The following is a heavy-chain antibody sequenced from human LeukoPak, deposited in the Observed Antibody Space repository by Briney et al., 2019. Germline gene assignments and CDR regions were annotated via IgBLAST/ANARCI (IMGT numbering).Heavy chain of an antibody. CDR1: GGSISNYY. CDR2: VYISGST. CDR3: ARIPLGYSGAYYFDS. D-gene: IGHD5-12*01. J-gene: IGHJ4*02. V-gene: IGHV4-4*09. Sequence: SETLCLTCSVSGGSISNYYWSWIRQPPGKGLEWIAYVYISGSTNYIPSLRSRLTIALDTSKRQFSLKLSSVTAADTAVYYCARIPLGYSGAYYFDSWGQGTLVTVSS.